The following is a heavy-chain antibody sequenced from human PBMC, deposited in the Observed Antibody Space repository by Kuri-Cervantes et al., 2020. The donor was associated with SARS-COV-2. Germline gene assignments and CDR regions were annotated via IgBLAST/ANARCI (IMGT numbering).Heavy chain of an antibody. CDR1: GGSISSGSYY. CDR3: ARHYCTAPTCQWKTYFDS. CDR2: IYTSGST. Sequence: SETLSLTCTVSGGSISSGSYYWSWIRQPAGKGLEWIGYIYTSGSTNYNPSLKSRVAISVDTSKNHFSLDLSSVTAADTAVYYCARHYCTAPTCQWKTYFDSWGQGTRVTVSS. D-gene: IGHD2-8*02. J-gene: IGHJ4*02. V-gene: IGHV4-61*09.